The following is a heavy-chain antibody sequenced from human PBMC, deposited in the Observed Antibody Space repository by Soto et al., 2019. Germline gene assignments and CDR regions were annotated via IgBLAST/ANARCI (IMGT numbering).Heavy chain of an antibody. CDR2: IYYSGST. CDR3: ARGPYSRGVGAANPSN. Sequence: SETLSLTCTVSDGSISTYYWSWIRQPPGKGLEWIGCIYYSGSTNYNPSLKSRVTISADMSKNQFSLKLTSVTAADTAIYYCARGPYSRGVGAANPSNWGQGTQVTVSS. D-gene: IGHD1-26*01. J-gene: IGHJ4*02. CDR1: DGSISTYY. V-gene: IGHV4-59*12.